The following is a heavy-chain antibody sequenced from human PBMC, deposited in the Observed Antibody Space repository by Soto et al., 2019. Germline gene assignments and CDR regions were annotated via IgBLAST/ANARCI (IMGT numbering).Heavy chain of an antibody. CDR3: AGGTGWVFNF. CDR1: GFTFNTFW. Sequence: EVQLVDSGGGLVQPGGSLRLSCAASGFTFNTFWMTWVRQAPGKGLEWVAIIKQDGSDKHYADSVKGRFTISRDNANNSLFLQLNTLRAEDTAMYFCAGGTGWVFNFWGQGTLVAVSS. J-gene: IGHJ4*02. CDR2: IKQDGSDK. V-gene: IGHV3-7*01. D-gene: IGHD6-19*01.